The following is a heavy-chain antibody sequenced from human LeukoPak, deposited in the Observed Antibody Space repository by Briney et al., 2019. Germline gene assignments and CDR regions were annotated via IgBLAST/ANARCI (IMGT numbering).Heavy chain of an antibody. J-gene: IGHJ4*02. CDR2: IYSGGST. CDR1: GFTVSSTY. CDR3: ATSGGNSLASDY. D-gene: IGHD4-23*01. Sequence: AGSLSLSCAAYGFTVSSTYMTWVRQAPGKGLEWVSIIYSGGSTYYADSVKGRFTISRDNSKNTLYLQMNSLRAEDTAVYYCATSGGNSLASDYWGQGTLVTVSS. V-gene: IGHV3-66*01.